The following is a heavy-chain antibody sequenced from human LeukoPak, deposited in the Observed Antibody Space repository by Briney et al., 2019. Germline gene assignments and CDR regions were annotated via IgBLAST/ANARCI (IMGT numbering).Heavy chain of an antibody. J-gene: IGHJ4*02. V-gene: IGHV3-53*01. CDR3: AKDPYTYYYDSSGYNFDY. CDR2: IYSGGST. CDR1: GFTVSSNY. D-gene: IGHD3-22*01. Sequence: GGSLRLSCAASGFTVSSNYMSWVRQALGKGLEWVSVIYSGGSTYYADSVKGRFTISRDNAKNALYLQMNSLRAEDTAVYYCAKDPYTYYYDSSGYNFDYWGQGTLVTVSS.